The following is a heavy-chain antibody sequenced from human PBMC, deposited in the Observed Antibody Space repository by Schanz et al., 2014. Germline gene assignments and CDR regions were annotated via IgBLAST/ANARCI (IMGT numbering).Heavy chain of an antibody. CDR3: AKDRWRATVMVDAFDI. Sequence: VQLVESGGGLVQPGGSLRLSCAASGFTFSSYAMSWVRQAPGKGLEWVSAISGGGGSTYYADSVKGRFTISRDNSKNTVHLQMNSLRAEDTAVYFCAKDRWRATVMVDAFDIWGQGTKVTVSS. CDR2: ISGGGGST. V-gene: IGHV3-23*04. CDR1: GFTFSSYA. J-gene: IGHJ3*02. D-gene: IGHD4-4*01.